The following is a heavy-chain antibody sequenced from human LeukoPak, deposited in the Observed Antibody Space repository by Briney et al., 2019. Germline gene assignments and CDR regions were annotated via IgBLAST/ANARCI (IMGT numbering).Heavy chain of an antibody. CDR2: INPNSGGT. CDR3: ARAADGSGSFIPDY. Sequence: GASVEVSCKASGYTFTGYYMHWVRQAPGQGLEWMGWINPNSGGTNYAQKFQGRVTMTRDTSISTAYMELSRLRSDDTAVYYCARAADGSGSFIPDYWGQGTLVTVSS. D-gene: IGHD3-10*01. CDR1: GYTFTGYY. V-gene: IGHV1-2*02. J-gene: IGHJ4*02.